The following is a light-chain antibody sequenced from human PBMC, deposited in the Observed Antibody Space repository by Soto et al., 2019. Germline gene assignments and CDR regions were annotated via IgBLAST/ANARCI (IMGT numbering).Light chain of an antibody. CDR2: WAS. J-gene: IGKJ5*01. CDR1: QSILYNSNSKNY. V-gene: IGKV4-1*01. Sequence: DIVMTQSPDSLALSLGERATINCRSSQSILYNSNSKNYLAWYQQKPRQPPKLLIYWASTRESGVPDRFSGSGSGTDFTLTISSLQAEDVAVYYCQQYYGTPMTSGQGTRLEI. CDR3: QQYYGTPMT.